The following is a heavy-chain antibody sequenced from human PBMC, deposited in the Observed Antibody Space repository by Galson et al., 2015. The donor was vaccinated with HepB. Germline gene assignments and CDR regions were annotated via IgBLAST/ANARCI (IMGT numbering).Heavy chain of an antibody. CDR3: ARGAITVTSEGYYYLYYMDV. Sequence: SLRLSCAASGFTFSDFYMSWIRQAPGTGLESVSYISNSGSTIYYADSVKGRFTISRDNAKNSLYLQMNSLRAEDTAVYYCARGAITVTSEGYYYLYYMDVWGKGTTVTVSS. D-gene: IGHD4-17*01. CDR2: ISNSGSTI. V-gene: IGHV3-11*01. J-gene: IGHJ6*03. CDR1: GFTFSDFY.